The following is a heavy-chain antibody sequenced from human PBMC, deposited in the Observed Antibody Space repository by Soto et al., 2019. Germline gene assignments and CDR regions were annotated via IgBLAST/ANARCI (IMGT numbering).Heavy chain of an antibody. CDR3: ARAGGLDRDLNY. V-gene: IGHV1-69*12. Sequence: QVQLVQSGAEVKKPGSSVKVSCKASGGTFSSDSFSWVRQAHGQGLEWMGGIIPMFDTPIYAQKFQDRVTIPADESTSTAYMQLSSLRSGDTAVYYCARAGGLDRDLNYWGQVHMVNLSS. J-gene: IGHJ4*02. CDR2: IIPMFDTP. D-gene: IGHD2-15*01. CDR1: GGTFSSDS.